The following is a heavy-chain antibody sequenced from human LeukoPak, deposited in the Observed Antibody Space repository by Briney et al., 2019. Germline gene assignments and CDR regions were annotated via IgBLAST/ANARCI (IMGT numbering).Heavy chain of an antibody. CDR2: IWYDGSNK. Sequence: PGGSLRLSCVASGFPFSSYWMTWVRQAPGKGLEWVAIIWYDGSNKYYADSVKGRFTISRDNSKNTLYLQMNSLRAEDTAVYYCARDWQRIGHGMDVWGQGTTVTVSS. CDR1: GFPFSSYW. J-gene: IGHJ6*02. D-gene: IGHD2-15*01. V-gene: IGHV3-33*08. CDR3: ARDWQRIGHGMDV.